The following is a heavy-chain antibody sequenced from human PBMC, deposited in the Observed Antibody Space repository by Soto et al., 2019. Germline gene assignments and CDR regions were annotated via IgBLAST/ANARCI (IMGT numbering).Heavy chain of an antibody. V-gene: IGHV4-31*03. D-gene: IGHD3-10*01. CDR2: IYNSGTT. CDR3: AREPISTPRGVTQVDP. Sequence: QVQLQESGPGLVRPSQTLSLTCNVSGAPISSGGFYWSWIRQHPGKGPEWIGYIYNSGTTFYNPALGSRVTMSLDAAKNHFSLELGSVTVADTAVYYCAREPISTPRGVTQVDPWGQGTLVTVSS. J-gene: IGHJ5*02. CDR1: GAPISSGGFY.